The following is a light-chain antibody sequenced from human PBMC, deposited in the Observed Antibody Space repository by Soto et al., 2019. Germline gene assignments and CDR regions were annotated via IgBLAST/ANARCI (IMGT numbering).Light chain of an antibody. CDR3: LQDYISPYT. CDR1: QDIRND. J-gene: IGKJ2*01. V-gene: IGKV1-6*01. Sequence: AIQMTQSPSSLSVSVGDRITITCRASQDIRNDLGWYQQKPGKAPKLLIYGTSNLQSGVPSRFSGSGSGTDFTLTISSLQPEDFATYYCLQDYISPYTFGQGTKLEIK. CDR2: GTS.